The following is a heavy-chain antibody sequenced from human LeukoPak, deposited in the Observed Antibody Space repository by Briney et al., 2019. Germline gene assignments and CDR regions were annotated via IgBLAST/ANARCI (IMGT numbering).Heavy chain of an antibody. V-gene: IGHV4-34*01. J-gene: IGHJ4*02. CDR1: GGSFSGYY. CDR3: ARSDTIWYYFDY. Sequence: SETLSLTCAVYGGSFSGYYWSWIRQPPGKGLEWIGEINHSGSTNYNPSLKSRVTISVDTSKNQFSLRLSSVTAADTAVYFCARSDTIWYYFDYWGQGRLVTVSS. D-gene: IGHD3-10*01. CDR2: INHSGST.